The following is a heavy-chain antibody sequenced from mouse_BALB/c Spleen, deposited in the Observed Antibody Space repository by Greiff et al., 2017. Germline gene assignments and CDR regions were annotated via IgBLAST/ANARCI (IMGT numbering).Heavy chain of an antibody. CDR2: INPSSGYT. CDR1: GYTFTSYT. D-gene: IGHD2-4*01. J-gene: IGHJ3*01. V-gene: IGHV1-4*02. Sequence: VKLVESAAELARPGASVKMSCKASGYTFTSYTMHWVKQRPGQGLEWIGYINPSSGYTEYNQKFKDKTTLTADKSSSTAYMQLSSLTSEDSAVYYCAPDYSAWFAYWGQGTLVTVSA. CDR3: APDYSAWFAY.